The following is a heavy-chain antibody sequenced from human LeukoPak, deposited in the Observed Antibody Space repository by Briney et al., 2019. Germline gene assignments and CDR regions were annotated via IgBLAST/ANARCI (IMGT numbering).Heavy chain of an antibody. Sequence: PSATLSLTCTVSGGSISSYYWSWIRQPPGKGLEWIGYIYCSGSTNYNPSLKSRVTISVDTSKNQFSLKLSSVTAADTAVYYCARTHGYYYGMDVWGKGTTVTVSS. CDR2: IYCSGST. J-gene: IGHJ6*04. CDR1: GGSISSYY. CDR3: ARTHGYYYGMDV. V-gene: IGHV4-59*01.